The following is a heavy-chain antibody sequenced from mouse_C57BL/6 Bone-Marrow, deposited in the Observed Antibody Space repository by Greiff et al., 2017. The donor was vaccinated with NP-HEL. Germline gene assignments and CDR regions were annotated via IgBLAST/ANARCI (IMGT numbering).Heavy chain of an antibody. Sequence: VKLMESGAELVRPGTSVKMSCKASGYTFTNYWIGWAKQRPGHGLEWIGDIYPGGGYTNYNEKFKGKATLTADKSSSTAYMQFSSLTSEDSAIYYCARNSRSYYAMDYWGQGTSVTVSS. CDR1: GYTFTNYW. V-gene: IGHV1-63*01. CDR3: ARNSRSYYAMDY. J-gene: IGHJ4*01. CDR2: IYPGGGYT.